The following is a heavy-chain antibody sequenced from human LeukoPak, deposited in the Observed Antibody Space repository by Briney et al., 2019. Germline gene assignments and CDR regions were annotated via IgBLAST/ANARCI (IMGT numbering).Heavy chain of an antibody. J-gene: IGHJ4*02. CDR2: IYHSGST. CDR3: ARSLNPVAGGYYFDY. CDR1: GYSISSGYY. D-gene: IGHD6-19*01. Sequence: SETLSLTCTVSGYSISSGYYWGWIRQPPGKGPEWIGSIYHSGSTYYNPSLKSRGTISVDTFKNHFSLKVSSVTAADTAVYYCARSLNPVAGGYYFDYWGQGTLVTVSS. V-gene: IGHV4-38-2*02.